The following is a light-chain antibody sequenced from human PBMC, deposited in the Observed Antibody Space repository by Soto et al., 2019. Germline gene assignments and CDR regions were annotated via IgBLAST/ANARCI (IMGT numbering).Light chain of an antibody. Sequence: IQMTQSPSSLSASVGDGVTITCRASQSISSYVSWYQQKPGKAPKLLIYAASTLQSGVPSRFSGSGSGTDFTLTISCLQSEDFATYYCQQYYSYPRTFGQGTKVDIK. V-gene: IGKV1-8*01. CDR3: QQYYSYPRT. CDR1: QSISSY. J-gene: IGKJ1*01. CDR2: AAS.